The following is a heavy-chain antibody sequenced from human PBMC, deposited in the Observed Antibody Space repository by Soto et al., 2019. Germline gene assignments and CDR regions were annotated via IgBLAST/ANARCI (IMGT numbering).Heavy chain of an antibody. J-gene: IGHJ6*02. CDR3: AKGRADYYGSGRPMAV. V-gene: IGHV3-30*18. Sequence: QVQLLESGGGVVQPGRSLRLSCAASGFTFSSYGTHWVRQAPGKGLEWVAVISNDGSNNYYADSVKGRFTISGDNSKNQLYLQMNSPRAEDTAVYYCAKGRADYYGSGRPMAVWGQGTTVTVSS. D-gene: IGHD3-10*01. CDR2: ISNDGSNN. CDR1: GFTFSSYG.